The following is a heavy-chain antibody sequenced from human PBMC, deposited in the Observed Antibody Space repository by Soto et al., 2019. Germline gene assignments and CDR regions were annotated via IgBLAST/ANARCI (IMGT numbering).Heavy chain of an antibody. CDR1: GYTFTSYG. Sequence: VQLVQSGAEVKKPGASVKVSCKASGYTFTSYGISWVRQAPGQGLEWMGWISAYNGNTNYAQKLQGRVTMTTDTATSTAYMELRSLRSDDTAVYYCARRGYHYYDSSGYRPADYWGHGTLVTVSS. V-gene: IGHV1-18*01. CDR3: ARRGYHYYDSSGYRPADY. J-gene: IGHJ4*01. CDR2: ISAYNGNT. D-gene: IGHD3-22*01.